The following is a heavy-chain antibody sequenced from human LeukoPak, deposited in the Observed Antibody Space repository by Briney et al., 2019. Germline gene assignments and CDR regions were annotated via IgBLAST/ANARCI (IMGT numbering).Heavy chain of an antibody. CDR2: INTNTGNP. CDR1: GYTFTSYS. Sequence: ASVKVSCKASGYTFTSYSINWVRQAPGQGLEWMGWINTNTGNPTYAQGFTGRFVFSLDTSVSTAYLQISSLKAEDTAVYYCASSLDAFDIWGQGTMVTVSS. CDR3: ASSLDAFDI. V-gene: IGHV7-4-1*02. J-gene: IGHJ3*02.